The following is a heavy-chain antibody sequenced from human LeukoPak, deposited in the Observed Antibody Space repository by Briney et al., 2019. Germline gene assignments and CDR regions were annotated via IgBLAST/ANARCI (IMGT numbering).Heavy chain of an antibody. CDR1: GFALSSYA. J-gene: IGHJ4*02. Sequence: GRSLRLSCAASGFALSSYAMHWVRQAPGKGLEWVAVISYDGSNKYYADSVKGRFTISRDNSKNTLYLQMNSLRAEDTAVYYCANSPDYGDYVSLGYWGQGTLVTVSS. CDR3: ANSPDYGDYVSLGY. D-gene: IGHD4-17*01. V-gene: IGHV3-30*04. CDR2: ISYDGSNK.